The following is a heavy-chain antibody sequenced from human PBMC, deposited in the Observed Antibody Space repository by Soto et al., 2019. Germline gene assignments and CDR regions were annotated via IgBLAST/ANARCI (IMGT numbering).Heavy chain of an antibody. CDR3: ARDLAAADPGEV. CDR1: GGTFSSYA. J-gene: IGHJ4*02. Sequence: QVQLGQSGAEVKKPGSSVKVSCKASGGTFSSYAISWVRQAPGQGLEWMGGIIPIFGTANYAQQFEGRDTLTADKSTSTVYRELSSLRSEDTAVYYCARDLAAADPGEVWGQGTLVTVSS. D-gene: IGHD6-13*01. V-gene: IGHV1-69*06. CDR2: IIPIFGTA.